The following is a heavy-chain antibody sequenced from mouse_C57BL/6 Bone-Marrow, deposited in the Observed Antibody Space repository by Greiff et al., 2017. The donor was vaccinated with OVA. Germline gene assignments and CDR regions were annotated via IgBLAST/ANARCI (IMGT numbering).Heavy chain of an antibody. CDR1: GYSITSGYY. V-gene: IGHV3-6*01. CDR3: ARNYGSSWAWFAY. CDR2: ISYDGSN. D-gene: IGHD1-1*01. J-gene: IGHJ3*01. Sequence: DVKLQESGPGLVKPSQSLSLTCSVTGYSITSGYYWNWIRQFPGNKLEWMGYISYDGSNNYNPSLKNRISITRDTSKNQFFLKLNSVTTEDTATYYCARNYGSSWAWFAYWGQGTLVTVSA.